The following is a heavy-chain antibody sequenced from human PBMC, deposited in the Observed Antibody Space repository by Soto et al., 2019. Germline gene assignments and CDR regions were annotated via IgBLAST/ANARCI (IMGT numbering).Heavy chain of an antibody. J-gene: IGHJ4*01. CDR3: ARHSPPAPEGYHYDY. D-gene: IGHD2-2*01. V-gene: IGHV5-51*01. Sequence: PGESLKICCKGSGYSFTSYWIGWVRQMPGKGLEWMGIIYPGDSDTRYSPSFQGQVTISADKSISTAYLQWSSLKASDTAMYYCARHSPPAPEGYHYDYWGHGTLVTVSS. CDR2: IYPGDSDT. CDR1: GYSFTSYW.